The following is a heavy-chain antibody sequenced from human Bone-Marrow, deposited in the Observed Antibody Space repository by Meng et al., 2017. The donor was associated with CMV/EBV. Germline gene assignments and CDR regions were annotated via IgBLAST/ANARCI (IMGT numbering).Heavy chain of an antibody. J-gene: IGHJ4*02. V-gene: IGHV1-8*01. CDR3: ARGRVVPAADDY. Sequence: ASVKVSCKASGYTFTSYDINWVRQATGQGLEWMGWMNPNSGNTGYAQKFQGRVTMTRNTPISTAYMELSSLRSEDTAVYYCARGRVVPAADDYWGQGTLVTVSS. CDR2: MNPNSGNT. D-gene: IGHD2-2*01. CDR1: GYTFTSYD.